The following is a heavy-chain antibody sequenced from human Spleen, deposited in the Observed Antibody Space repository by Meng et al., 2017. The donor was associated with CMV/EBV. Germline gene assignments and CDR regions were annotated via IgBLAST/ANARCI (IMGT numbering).Heavy chain of an antibody. CDR3: AKVGNWNFGSIDF. CDR2: ITGSSAYM. V-gene: IGHV3-21*01. Sequence: AAAGITFSNFGLHWVRQAPGKGLEWVSSITGSSAYMYYADSVRGRLTISRDNAQNSLYLQMDSLRVEDTAVYYCAKVGNWNFGSIDFWGQGTLVTVSS. J-gene: IGHJ4*02. D-gene: IGHD1-7*01. CDR1: GITFSNFG.